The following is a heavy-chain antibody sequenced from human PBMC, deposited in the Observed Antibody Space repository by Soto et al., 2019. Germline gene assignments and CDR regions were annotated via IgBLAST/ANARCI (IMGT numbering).Heavy chain of an antibody. CDR1: GFIFTSYG. Sequence: GGSLRLSCAASGFIFTSYGMHWVRQAPGEGLEWMALILHDGSAEYYADSVKGRFTISRDNSKNTLYLQMNSLTAEDTAVYYCARSRDGYSFYFYYGMDGWGQGTTVTV. J-gene: IGHJ6*01. CDR2: ILHDGSAE. V-gene: IGHV3-30*03. CDR3: ARSRDGYSFYFYYGMDG. D-gene: IGHD4-4*01.